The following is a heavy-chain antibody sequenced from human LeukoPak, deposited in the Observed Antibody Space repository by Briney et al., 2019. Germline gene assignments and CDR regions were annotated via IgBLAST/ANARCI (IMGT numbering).Heavy chain of an antibody. CDR1: GFTFSSYS. D-gene: IGHD3-10*01. V-gene: IGHV3-7*01. CDR2: IKQDGSEK. Sequence: PGGSLRLSCAASGFTFSSYSMNWVRQAPGKGLEWVANIKQDGSEKYYVDSVKGRFTISRDNAKNSLYLQMNSLRAEDTAVYYCARQPKTLWFGELLRKYYFDYWGQGTLVTVSS. J-gene: IGHJ4*02. CDR3: ARQPKTLWFGELLRKYYFDY.